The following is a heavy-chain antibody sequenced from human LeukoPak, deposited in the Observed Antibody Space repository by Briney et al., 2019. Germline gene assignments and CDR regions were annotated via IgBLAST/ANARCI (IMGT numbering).Heavy chain of an antibody. CDR1: GFTFSIYG. Sequence: GGSLRLSCAASGFTFSIYGMHWVRQAPGKGLEWVAVISYDGSNKYYADSVKGRFTISRDNAKNTLYLQMNSLRAEDTAVYYCARDVDTAMVNDIAAAFDYWGQGTLVTVSS. D-gene: IGHD5-18*01. CDR3: ARDVDTAMVNDIAAAFDY. J-gene: IGHJ4*02. CDR2: ISYDGSNK. V-gene: IGHV3-30*03.